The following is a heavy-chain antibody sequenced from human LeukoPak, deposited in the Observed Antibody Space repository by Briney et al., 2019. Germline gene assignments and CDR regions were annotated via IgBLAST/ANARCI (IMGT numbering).Heavy chain of an antibody. CDR1: GGSISSYY. CDR3: ARVTSSGYYWSDAAFDY. V-gene: IGHV4-59*01. J-gene: IGHJ4*02. D-gene: IGHD3-22*01. CDR2: IYYSGST. Sequence: PSETLSLTCTVSGGSISSYYWSWIRQPPGKGLEWIGYIYYSGSTNYNPSLKSRVTISVDTSKNQFSLKLSSVTAADTAVYYCARVTSSGYYWSDAAFDYWGQGTLVTVSS.